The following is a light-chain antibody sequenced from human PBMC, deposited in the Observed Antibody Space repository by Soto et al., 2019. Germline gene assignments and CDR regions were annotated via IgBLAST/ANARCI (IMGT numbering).Light chain of an antibody. J-gene: IGLJ3*02. Sequence: QSALTQPPSASGSPGQSVTISCTGTSSDVGGYNYVSWYQQYPGRAPKLMIYEVTKRPSGVPDRFSGSKSGNTASLTVSGLQAEGEADYYCSSYAASNNFYFVFGGGTKVTVL. V-gene: IGLV2-8*01. CDR3: SSYAASNNFYFV. CDR2: EVT. CDR1: SSDVGGYNY.